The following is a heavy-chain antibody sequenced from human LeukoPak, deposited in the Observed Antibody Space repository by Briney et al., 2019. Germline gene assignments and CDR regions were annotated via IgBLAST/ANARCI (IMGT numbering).Heavy chain of an antibody. CDR3: VRDSPSGFFDL. Sequence: GGALRLSCAASGFTFNNYWMHCVRQAPGKGLVWVSPINPDGTVTTYADSVKGRFTISRDNAKNTLYLQMNSLRAEDTAVYYCVRDSPSGFFDLWGRGTLVTVSS. CDR1: GFTFNNYW. V-gene: IGHV3-74*01. J-gene: IGHJ2*01. CDR2: INPDGTVT. D-gene: IGHD6-19*01.